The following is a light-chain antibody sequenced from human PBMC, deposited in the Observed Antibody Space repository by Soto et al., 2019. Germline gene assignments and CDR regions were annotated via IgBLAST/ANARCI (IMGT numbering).Light chain of an antibody. J-gene: IGKJ1*01. CDR2: GLS. CDR1: QRITT. Sequence: EIVMTQSPATLSLSPGERATLSCRASQRITTVAWYQQKPGQAPRLLIYGLSIRAPGIPARFSVSGSGTEFTLTISSLQSEDFAVYYCQQYNDWPTFDQGTRVEVK. V-gene: IGKV3-15*01. CDR3: QQYNDWPT.